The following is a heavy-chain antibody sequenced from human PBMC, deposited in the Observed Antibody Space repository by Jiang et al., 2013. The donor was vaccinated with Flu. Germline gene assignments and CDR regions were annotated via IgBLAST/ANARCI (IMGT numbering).Heavy chain of an antibody. J-gene: IGHJ4*02. CDR2: IRSKANSYAT. V-gene: IGHV3-73*01. Sequence: QLLESGGGLVQPGGSLKLSCAASGFTFSGSAMHWVRQASGKGLEWVGRIRSKANSYATAYAASVKGRFTISRDDSKNTAYLQMNSLKTEDTAVYYCTSWSRTSDYWGQGTLVTVSS. CDR1: GFTFSGSA. CDR3: TSWSRTSDY.